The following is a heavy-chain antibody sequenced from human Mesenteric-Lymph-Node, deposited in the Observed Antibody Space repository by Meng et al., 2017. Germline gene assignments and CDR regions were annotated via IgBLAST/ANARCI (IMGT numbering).Heavy chain of an antibody. D-gene: IGHD3-9*01. CDR3: AKDRRGSYDILTGYCAFDF. J-gene: IGHJ4*02. Sequence: GESLKISCEAPGFTFSDYYMSWIRQAPGKGLEWVSYISNGGRTIYYADSVKGRFTISRDNAKASLYLQMNSLRAEDTAVYYCAKDRRGSYDILTGYCAFDFWGQGTLVTVSS. CDR1: GFTFSDYY. V-gene: IGHV3-11*04. CDR2: ISNGGRTI.